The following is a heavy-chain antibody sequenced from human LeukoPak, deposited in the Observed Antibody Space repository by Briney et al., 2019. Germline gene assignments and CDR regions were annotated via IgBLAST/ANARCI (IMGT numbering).Heavy chain of an antibody. CDR3: ARGGRNSGSHYFESYFDL. CDR2: IYSGGDT. D-gene: IGHD3-10*01. V-gene: IGHV3-66*01. CDR1: GFTDNSNY. J-gene: IGHJ4*02. Sequence: GGPLRHSCGASGFTDNSNYMNWVRQAPGKGLEWVSVIYSGGDTYCADSVKDRFTISRDSSKSALYLQMNSLGADYTAVYYCARGGRNSGSHYFESYFDLWGQGTLVTVSS.